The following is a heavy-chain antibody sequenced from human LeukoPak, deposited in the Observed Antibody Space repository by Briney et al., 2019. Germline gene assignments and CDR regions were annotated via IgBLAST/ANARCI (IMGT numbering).Heavy chain of an antibody. D-gene: IGHD2-15*01. V-gene: IGHV1-18*01. J-gene: IGHJ6*04. Sequence: ASVKVSCKASGYTFISYGISWVRQAPGQGLEWMGWISAYNGNTNYAQKLQDRVTMTTDTSTSTAYMELRSLRSDDTAVYYCARDNKPWCSGGSCPGDVWGKGTTVTVSS. CDR1: GYTFISYG. CDR2: ISAYNGNT. CDR3: ARDNKPWCSGGSCPGDV.